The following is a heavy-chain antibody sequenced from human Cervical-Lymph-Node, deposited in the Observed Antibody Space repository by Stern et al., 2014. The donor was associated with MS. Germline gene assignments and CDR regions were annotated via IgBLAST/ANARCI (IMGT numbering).Heavy chain of an antibody. D-gene: IGHD1-1*01. CDR2: FIPLFGTT. V-gene: IGHV1-69*01. CDR3: ARDNDDNGMDV. CDR1: GDTFINFG. J-gene: IGHJ6*02. Sequence: VQLEESGADVKKPGSSVKVSCTASGDTFINFGISWVRQAPGQGLEWMGGFIPLFGTTEYVQKFQGRLTISADESATTVYMELSGLRSEDTAVYYCARDNDDNGMDVWGQGTTVTVSS.